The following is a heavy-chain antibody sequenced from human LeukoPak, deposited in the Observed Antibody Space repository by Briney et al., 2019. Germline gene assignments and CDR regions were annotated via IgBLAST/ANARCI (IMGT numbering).Heavy chain of an antibody. J-gene: IGHJ4*02. CDR3: AKDREGGVVPAAIYYFDY. V-gene: IGHV3-23*01. CDR1: GFTFSSYA. Sequence: GGSLRLSCAASGFTFSSYAMSWVRQAPGKGLEWVSAISGSGGSTYYADSVKGRFTISRDNSKNTLYLQMNSLRAEDTAVYYCAKDREGGVVPAAIYYFDYWGQGTLVTVSS. D-gene: IGHD2-2*02. CDR2: ISGSGGST.